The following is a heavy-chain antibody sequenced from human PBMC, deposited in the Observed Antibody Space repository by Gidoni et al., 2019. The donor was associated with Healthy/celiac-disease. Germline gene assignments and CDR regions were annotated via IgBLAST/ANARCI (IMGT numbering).Heavy chain of an antibody. J-gene: IGHJ6*02. D-gene: IGHD7-27*01. V-gene: IGHV3-66*01. CDR3: ARDWILGSYYYGMDV. CDR2: IYSGGST. Sequence: EVQLVESGGGLVQPGGSLRLSCAASGFTVSRNYMSWVRQAPGKGLEWVSVIYSGGSTYYADSVKGRFTISRDNSKNTLYLQMNSLRAEDTAVYYCARDWILGSYYYGMDVWGQGTTVTVSS. CDR1: GFTVSRNY.